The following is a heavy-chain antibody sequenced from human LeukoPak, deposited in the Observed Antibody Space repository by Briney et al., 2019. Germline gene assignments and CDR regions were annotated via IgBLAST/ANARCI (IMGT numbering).Heavy chain of an antibody. J-gene: IGHJ4*02. Sequence: GGSLRLSCAASGFTFSGYWMHWVRQAPGKGLVWVSHIHSDGSRTTYADSVKGRFTISRDNAKNTLFLQMNSLRAEDTAVYYCARLDFWSGYSSGGWGQGTLVTVSS. CDR2: IHSDGSRT. CDR1: GFTFSGYW. D-gene: IGHD3-3*01. CDR3: ARLDFWSGYSSGG. V-gene: IGHV3-74*01.